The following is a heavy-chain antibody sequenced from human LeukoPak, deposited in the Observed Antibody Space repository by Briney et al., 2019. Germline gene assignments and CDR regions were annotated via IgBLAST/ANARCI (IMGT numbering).Heavy chain of an antibody. Sequence: XXRQPPXXXXXXXGXXNHSGSTNYNPSLKSRVTISVDTSKNQFSLKLSSVTAADTAVYYCARGRSRRYYDSSGNNFDYWGQGTLVTVSS. CDR3: ARGRSRRYYDSSGNNFDY. J-gene: IGHJ4*02. D-gene: IGHD3-22*01. CDR2: XNHSGST. V-gene: IGHV4-34*01.